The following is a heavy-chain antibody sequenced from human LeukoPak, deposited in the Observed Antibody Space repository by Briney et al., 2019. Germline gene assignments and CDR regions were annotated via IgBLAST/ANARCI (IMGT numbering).Heavy chain of an antibody. CDR3: SRLTGITVAGIAFDI. CDR1: AFNFRSYA. V-gene: IGHV3-23*01. Sequence: GGSLRLSCAASAFNFRSYAMSWVRQAPGKGLEWVSVISGSADTTYYADSVKGRFTISRDNSIHTLYLQMNSLRAEDTAVYYCSRLTGITVAGIAFDIWGQGTMVTVSS. CDR2: ISGSADTT. J-gene: IGHJ3*02. D-gene: IGHD6-19*01.